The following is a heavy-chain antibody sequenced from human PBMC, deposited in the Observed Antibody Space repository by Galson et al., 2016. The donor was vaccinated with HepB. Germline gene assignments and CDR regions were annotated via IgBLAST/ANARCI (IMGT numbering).Heavy chain of an antibody. CDR1: GFIFDDYA. J-gene: IGHJ4*01. CDR3: TKGISPSWAVYFDY. Sequence: SLRLSCAVSGFIFDDYALHCVRQPPANGLECVSGISWNSDKIAYADSVKGRFIVSRDNAKNSLYLQMDSLRAEDTAVYYCTKGISPSWAVYFDYWGHGTLVTVSS. D-gene: IGHD3-3*02. V-gene: IGHV3-9*01. CDR2: ISWNSDKI.